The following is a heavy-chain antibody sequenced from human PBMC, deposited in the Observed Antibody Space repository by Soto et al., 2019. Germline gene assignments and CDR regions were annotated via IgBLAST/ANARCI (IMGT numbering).Heavy chain of an antibody. Sequence: QVHLVQSGAEVKKPGASVKVSCKASGYTFTTYGIAWVRQAPGQGLEWMGWISAYNANTDYAQRLQGRVTITTDTSTSTAHMELRSLRSDDTAVYYCARWRYLDYWAQGTLVTVSS. CDR2: ISAYNANT. J-gene: IGHJ4*02. D-gene: IGHD3-3*01. V-gene: IGHV1-18*01. CDR1: GYTFTTYG. CDR3: ARWRYLDY.